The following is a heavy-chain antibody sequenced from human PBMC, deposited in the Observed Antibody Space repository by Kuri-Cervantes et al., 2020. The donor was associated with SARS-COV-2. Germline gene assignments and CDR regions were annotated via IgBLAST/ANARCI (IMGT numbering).Heavy chain of an antibody. CDR1: GYTFTGYY. CDR3: ARDPNVNAHATEGYWFEP. D-gene: IGHD2-2*01. J-gene: IGHJ5*02. Sequence: ASVKVSCKASGYTFTGYYLHWVRQAPGQGLEWMGWINPNTGGTNYAQKFQGRVTMTRDTSSSTAYMDLNRLRSDDTAVYYCARDPNVNAHATEGYWFEPWGRGTLVTVSS. CDR2: INPNTGGT. V-gene: IGHV1-2*02.